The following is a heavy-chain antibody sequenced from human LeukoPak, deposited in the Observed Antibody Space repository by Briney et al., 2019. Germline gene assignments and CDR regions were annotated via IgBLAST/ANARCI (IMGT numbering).Heavy chain of an antibody. D-gene: IGHD6-19*01. CDR3: ARHSGYSSGWLPFDY. CDR2: INHSEGT. Sequence: SETLSLTCGVSGGSFSAYYWSWIRQPPGKGLEWIGEINHSEGTNYNPSLKSRVSISGDTSKNQFSLRLSSVTAADTAVYYCARHSGYSSGWLPFDYWGQGTLVTVSS. J-gene: IGHJ4*02. CDR1: GGSFSAYY. V-gene: IGHV4-34*01.